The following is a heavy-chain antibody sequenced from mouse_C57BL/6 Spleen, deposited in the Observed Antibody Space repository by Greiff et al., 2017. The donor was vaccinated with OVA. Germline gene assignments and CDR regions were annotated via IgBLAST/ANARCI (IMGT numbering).Heavy chain of an antibody. J-gene: IGHJ1*03. CDR2: INPNYGTT. CDR3: ARAPYYYGSSLNWYFDV. D-gene: IGHD1-1*01. V-gene: IGHV1-39*01. CDR1: GYSFTDYN. Sequence: LKESGPELVKPGASVKISCKASGYSFTDYNMNWVKQSNGKSLEWIGVINPNYGTTSYNQKFKGKATLTVDQSSSTAYMQLNSLTSEDSAVYYCARAPYYYGSSLNWYFDVWGTGTTVTVSS.